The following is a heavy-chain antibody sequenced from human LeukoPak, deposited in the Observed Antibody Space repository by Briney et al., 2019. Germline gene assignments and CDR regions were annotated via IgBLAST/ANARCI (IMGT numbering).Heavy chain of an antibody. D-gene: IGHD2-2*01. CDR2: IYPGDSDT. J-gene: IGHJ6*03. V-gene: IGHV5-51*01. CDR1: GYSFTSYW. Sequence: GESLKISCKGSGYSFTSYWIGWVRQMPGKGLEWMGIIYPGDSDTRYSPSFQGQVTISADKSVSTAYPQWSSLKASDTAMYYCARHGSAYCSSTSCYYYYYMDVWGKGTTVTVSS. CDR3: ARHGSAYCSSTSCYYYYYMDV.